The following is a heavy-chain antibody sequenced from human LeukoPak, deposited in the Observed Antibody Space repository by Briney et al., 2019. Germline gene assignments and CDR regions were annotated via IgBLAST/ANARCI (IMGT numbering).Heavy chain of an antibody. CDR3: ARDIVVVPAASDAFDI. CDR2: ISAYNGNT. D-gene: IGHD2-2*01. CDR1: GYTFTSYG. J-gene: IGHJ3*02. Sequence: GASVKVSCKASGYTFTSYGISWVRQAPGQGLEWMGWISAYNGNTNYAQKLQGRVTMTTDASTSTAYMELRSLRSDDTAVYYCARDIVVVPAASDAFDIWAKGQWSPSLQ. V-gene: IGHV1-18*01.